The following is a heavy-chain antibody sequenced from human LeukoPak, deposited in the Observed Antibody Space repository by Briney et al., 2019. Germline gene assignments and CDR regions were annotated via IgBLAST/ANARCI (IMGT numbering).Heavy chain of an antibody. J-gene: IGHJ4*02. D-gene: IGHD3-16*01. CDR3: AREGLGELTLDY. Sequence: ASVKVSCKASGYTFTSYGISWLRQATGHGLEWMGWISTYNGDTNYAQKLQGRVTMTTDTSTNTAYMELRSLRSDDTAVYYCAREGLGELTLDYWGQGTLVTVSS. CDR2: ISTYNGDT. V-gene: IGHV1-18*01. CDR1: GYTFTSYG.